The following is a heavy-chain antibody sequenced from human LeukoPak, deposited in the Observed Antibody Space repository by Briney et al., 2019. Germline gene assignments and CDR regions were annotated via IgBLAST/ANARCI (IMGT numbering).Heavy chain of an antibody. CDR1: GFTFSSSS. CDR2: ISSSSSTI. D-gene: IGHD1-26*01. J-gene: IGHJ4*02. Sequence: GALRLSCAASGFTFSSSSMNWVRQAPGKGLARVSFISSSSSTIYYADSVKGRFTISRDNAKNSLYLQMNSLGAEDTAVYYCARDRGGSYSAIDYWGQGTLVTVSS. V-gene: IGHV3-48*04. CDR3: ARDRGGSYSAIDY.